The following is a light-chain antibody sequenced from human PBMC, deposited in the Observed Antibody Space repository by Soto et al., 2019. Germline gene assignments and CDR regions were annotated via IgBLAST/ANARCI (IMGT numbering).Light chain of an antibody. CDR1: QTISIY. Sequence: DIRMTQSPSSLSASVGDRVTITCRASQTISIYLNWYQVKPGKAPNLLIYGATRLQTGVPSRFTGSGSGTEFSRTITSLQPEDLATYFCQESDSFPYTFGQGTRLEIK. J-gene: IGKJ2*01. CDR2: GAT. CDR3: QESDSFPYT. V-gene: IGKV1-39*01.